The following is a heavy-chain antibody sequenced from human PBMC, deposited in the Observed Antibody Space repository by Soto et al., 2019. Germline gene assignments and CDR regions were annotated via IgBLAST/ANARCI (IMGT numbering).Heavy chain of an antibody. CDR2: IYYSGST. CDR1: GGSISSGGYY. V-gene: IGHV4-31*03. J-gene: IGHJ4*02. D-gene: IGHD3-22*01. CDR3: AREGYDDSRGYYGY. Sequence: PSETLSLTCTVSGGSISSGGYYWSWIRQHPGKGLEWIGYIYYSGSTYYNPSLKSRVTISVDTSKNQFSLKLSSVTAADTAVYYCAREGYDDSRGYYGYWSQGTLVTVSS.